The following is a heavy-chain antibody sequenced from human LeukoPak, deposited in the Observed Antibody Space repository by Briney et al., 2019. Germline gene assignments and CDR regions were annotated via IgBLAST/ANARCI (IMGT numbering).Heavy chain of an antibody. Sequence: PGGSLRLSCAAPGFTFSDYYMSWIRQAPGKGLEWVSYISSSGSTIYYADSVKGRFTISRDNAKNSLYLQMNSLRAEDTAVYYCARAPSSMVRGSYYGMDVWGQGTTVTVSS. V-gene: IGHV3-11*01. CDR1: GFTFSDYY. CDR2: ISSSGSTI. J-gene: IGHJ6*02. D-gene: IGHD3-10*01. CDR3: ARAPSSMVRGSYYGMDV.